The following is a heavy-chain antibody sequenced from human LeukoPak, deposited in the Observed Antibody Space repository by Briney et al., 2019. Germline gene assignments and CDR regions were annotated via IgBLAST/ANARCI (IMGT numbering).Heavy chain of an antibody. V-gene: IGHV3-74*03. CDR2: INSDGYSI. D-gene: IGHD6-19*01. Sequence: GGSLRLSCAASGFTFSGYWMHWVRQAPGKGLVWVSRINSDGYSITYADSVKGRFTISRDNAKNTLYLQMNSLIAEDTAVYFCTRAGYSSGFDSWGQGTLVAVSS. J-gene: IGHJ5*01. CDR3: TRAGYSSGFDS. CDR1: GFTFSGYW.